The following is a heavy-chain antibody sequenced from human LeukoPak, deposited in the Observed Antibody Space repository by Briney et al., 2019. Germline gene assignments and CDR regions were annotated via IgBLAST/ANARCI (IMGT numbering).Heavy chain of an antibody. D-gene: IGHD5-24*01. Sequence: SETLSLTCAVYGGSFSGYYWSWIRQPPGKGLEWIGEINHSGSTNYNPSLKSRVTISVDTSKYQFSLKLSSVTAADTAVYYCARGRWLQNFDYWGQGTLVTVSS. CDR1: GGSFSGYY. CDR3: ARGRWLQNFDY. CDR2: INHSGST. J-gene: IGHJ4*02. V-gene: IGHV4-34*01.